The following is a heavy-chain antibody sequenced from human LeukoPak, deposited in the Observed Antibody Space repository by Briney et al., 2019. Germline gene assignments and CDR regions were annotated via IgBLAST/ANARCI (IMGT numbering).Heavy chain of an antibody. V-gene: IGHV3-49*04. J-gene: IGHJ5*02. CDR1: GFTVGDYS. Sequence: GGSLRLSCTGSGFTVGDYSMSWVRQAPGKGLEWVGFIIRQTYGGTTEYAASVKGRFTISRKDSKSIAYMDMDSLKTEDTAVYYCTTYSYDSRGFYYPGVSWGQGTMVTVSS. CDR3: TTYSYDSRGFYYPGVS. D-gene: IGHD3-22*01. CDR2: IIRQTYGGTT.